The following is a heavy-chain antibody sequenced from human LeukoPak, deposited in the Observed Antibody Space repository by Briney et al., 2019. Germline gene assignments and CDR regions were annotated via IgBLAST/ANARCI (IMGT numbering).Heavy chain of an antibody. J-gene: IGHJ4*02. CDR2: INPNSGGT. Sequence: ASVKVSCKASGYTFTGYYIHWVRQAPGQGREWMGWINPNSGGTNYAQKFQGRVTMTRDTSISAAYMELSRLRSDDTAVYYCAREVGVSGYSGYDPVDYWGQGTLVTVSS. CDR3: AREVGVSGYSGYDPVDY. CDR1: GYTFTGYY. V-gene: IGHV1-2*02. D-gene: IGHD5-12*01.